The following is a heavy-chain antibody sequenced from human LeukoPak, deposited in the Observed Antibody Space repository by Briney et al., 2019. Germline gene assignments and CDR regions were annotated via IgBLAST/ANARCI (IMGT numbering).Heavy chain of an antibody. V-gene: IGHV1-2*02. CDR1: GYTFTGYY. CDR2: INPNSGGT. J-gene: IGHJ4*02. Sequence: EASVKVSCKASGYTFTGYYMHWVRQAPGQGLGWMGWINPNSGGTNYAQKFQGRVTMTRDTSISTAYMELSRLRSDDTAVYYCARGAYYYDSSGYYSYWGQGTLVTVSS. D-gene: IGHD3-22*01. CDR3: ARGAYYYDSSGYYSY.